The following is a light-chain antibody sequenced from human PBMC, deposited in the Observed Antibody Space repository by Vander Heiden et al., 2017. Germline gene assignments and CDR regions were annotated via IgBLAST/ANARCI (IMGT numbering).Light chain of an antibody. CDR2: DAS. Sequence: EIVLTQSPANLSLSPGERATLSCRASQSVSSYLAWYQQKPGQAPRLLIYDASNRATGVPARFSGSGSERDFTLTISSLEPEDFAIYYCQQRSNWPAAFGGGTMVEIK. J-gene: IGKJ4*01. CDR1: QSVSSY. CDR3: QQRSNWPAA. V-gene: IGKV3-11*02.